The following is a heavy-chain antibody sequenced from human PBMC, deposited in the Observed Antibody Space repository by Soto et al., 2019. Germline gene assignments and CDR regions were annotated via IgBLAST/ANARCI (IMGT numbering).Heavy chain of an antibody. V-gene: IGHV3-7*03. J-gene: IGHJ4*02. D-gene: IGHD5-18*01. CDR1: GFTFSSYW. CDR3: AKDWGGQLWFYY. Sequence: GGSLRLSCAASGFTFSSYWMSWVRQAPGKGLEWVANINQDGSEKYYVDSVKGRFTISRDNAKNSLYLQMNSLRAEDTAVYYCAKDWGGQLWFYYWGQGTLVTVSS. CDR2: INQDGSEK.